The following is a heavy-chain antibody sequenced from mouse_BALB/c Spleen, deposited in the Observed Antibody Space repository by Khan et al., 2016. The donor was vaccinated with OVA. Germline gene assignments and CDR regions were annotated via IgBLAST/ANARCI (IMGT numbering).Heavy chain of an antibody. Sequence: EVQLQESGPDLVKPSQSLSLTCTVTGYSFTSCYSWHWIRQFPGNKLQWMVYIHYSGSTNFTPPLYSRLSINRDTSKNQFFLKLNSVTTEDTSKYYGARDYDGNWYLDVWGEGTTVTVSS. CDR1: GYSFTSCYS. CDR3: ARDYDGNWYLDV. V-gene: IGHV3-1*02. CDR2: IHYSGST. D-gene: IGHD2-4*01. J-gene: IGHJ1*01.